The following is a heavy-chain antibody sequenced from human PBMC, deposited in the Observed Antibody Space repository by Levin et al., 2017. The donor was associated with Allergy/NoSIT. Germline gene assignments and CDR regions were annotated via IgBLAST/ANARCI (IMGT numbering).Heavy chain of an antibody. CDR1: GFAFSSYA. V-gene: IGHV3-23*01. CDR3: AKGGYYSDNSAYYQLAKAFEC. J-gene: IGHJ4*02. Sequence: GGSLRLSCAASGFAFSSYAMNWVRQAPGKGLEWVSGISGSGGGTYYADSVQGRFTISRDNSKNTLYLQMNSLRAEDTAVYFCAKGGYYSDNSAYYQLAKAFECWGQGTLLTVSS. D-gene: IGHD3-22*01. CDR2: ISGSGGGT.